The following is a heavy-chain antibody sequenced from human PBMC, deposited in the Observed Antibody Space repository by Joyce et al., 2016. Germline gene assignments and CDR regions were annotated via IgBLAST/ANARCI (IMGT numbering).Heavy chain of an antibody. D-gene: IGHD2-8*01. J-gene: IGHJ4*02. CDR2: LRSSSSYI. Sequence: EVQLVESGGGLVKPGGSLRLSCAASGFTFSSYSMSWVRQDPGKGLEWVSSLRSSSSYIKYTDSVKGRFTISRDNAKNSLYLQMNSLRVEDTAVYYCARSSYTNGIFDYWGQGTLVTVSS. V-gene: IGHV3-21*01. CDR3: ARSSYTNGIFDY. CDR1: GFTFSSYS.